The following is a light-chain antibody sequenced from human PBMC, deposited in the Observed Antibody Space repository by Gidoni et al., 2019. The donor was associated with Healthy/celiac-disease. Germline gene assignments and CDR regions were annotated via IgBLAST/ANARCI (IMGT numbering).Light chain of an antibody. J-gene: IGKJ5*01. V-gene: IGKV3-11*01. Sequence: EIVLTQSPATLSLSPGDRATLSCRASQRVSSYLAWYQQKPGQAPRLLIYDASNRATGLPARFSGSGSGTDFTLTISSPEPEDFAGYYCQQRSSWPPTFGQGTRLEIK. CDR3: QQRSSWPPT. CDR2: DAS. CDR1: QRVSSY.